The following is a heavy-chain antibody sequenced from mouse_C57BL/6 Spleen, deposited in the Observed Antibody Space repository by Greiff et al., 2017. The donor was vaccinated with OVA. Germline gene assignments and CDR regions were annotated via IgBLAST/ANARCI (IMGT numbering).Heavy chain of an antibody. D-gene: IGHD4-1*01. Sequence: DVQLQESGPGLVKPSQSLSLTCSVTGYSITSGYYWNWIRQFPGNKLEWMGYISYDGSNNYNPSLKNRISITRDTSKNQFFLKLNSVTTEDTATYYCARKLDGMDYWGQGTSVTVSS. CDR1: GYSITSGYY. J-gene: IGHJ4*01. CDR3: ARKLDGMDY. CDR2: ISYDGSN. V-gene: IGHV3-6*01.